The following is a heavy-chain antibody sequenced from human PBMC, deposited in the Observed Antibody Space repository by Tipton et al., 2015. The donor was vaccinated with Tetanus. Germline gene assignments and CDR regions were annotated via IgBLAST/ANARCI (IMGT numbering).Heavy chain of an antibody. CDR1: GGSISSYY. CDR3: ARGGITAAGILDY. Sequence: TLSLTCTVSGGSISSYYWSWIRQPAGKGLEWIGRIYSSGSTHYNPSLKSRVTMSLDTSKNQFSLNLSSVTAADTAVYYCARGGITAAGILDYWGQGTLVTVSS. D-gene: IGHD6-13*01. V-gene: IGHV4-4*07. CDR2: IYSSGST. J-gene: IGHJ4*02.